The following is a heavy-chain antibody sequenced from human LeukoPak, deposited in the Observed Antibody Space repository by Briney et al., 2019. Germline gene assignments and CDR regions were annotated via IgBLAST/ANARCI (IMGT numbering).Heavy chain of an antibody. Sequence: ASVKVSCKASGFTFTSSAMQWVRQARGQGLEWIGWIVVGSGNTNYAQKFQERVTIARDMSTRTAYMELSSLRSEDTAVYYCAASYSHYYYYMDVWGKGTTVTVSS. J-gene: IGHJ6*03. CDR2: IVVGSGNT. CDR3: AASYSHYYYYMDV. V-gene: IGHV1-58*02. CDR1: GFTFTSSA. D-gene: IGHD1-26*01.